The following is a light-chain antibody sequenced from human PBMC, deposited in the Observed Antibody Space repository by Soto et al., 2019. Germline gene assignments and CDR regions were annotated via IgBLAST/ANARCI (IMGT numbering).Light chain of an antibody. CDR2: AAS. V-gene: IGKV1-39*01. CDR3: QQSYSTPWT. Sequence: DIQMTQSPSSLSASVGDRVTITCRASQSISSYLNWYQQKPGKAPKLLIYAASSLQSVVPSRFSGSGSGTDFTVTISSLQPEDFATYYCQQSYSTPWTFGQGTKVEIK. CDR1: QSISSY. J-gene: IGKJ1*01.